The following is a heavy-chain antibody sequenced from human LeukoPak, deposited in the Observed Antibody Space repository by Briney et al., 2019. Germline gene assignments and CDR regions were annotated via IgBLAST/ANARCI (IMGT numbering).Heavy chain of an antibody. CDR2: IRYDGSNK. J-gene: IGHJ4*02. Sequence: GGSLRLSCAASGFTFSSYGMHWVRQAPGKGLEWVAFIRYDGSNKYYADSVKGRFTISRDNSKNTLYLQMNSLRAEDTAVYYCAKESLRVLPAATFDYWGQGTLVTVSS. CDR1: GFTFSSYG. CDR3: AKESLRVLPAATFDY. D-gene: IGHD2-2*01. V-gene: IGHV3-30*02.